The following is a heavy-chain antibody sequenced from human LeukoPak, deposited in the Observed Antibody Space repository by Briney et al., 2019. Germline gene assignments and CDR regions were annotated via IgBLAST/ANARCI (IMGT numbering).Heavy chain of an antibody. CDR3: ARGTGSGAPDYFDY. D-gene: IGHD3-10*01. J-gene: IGHJ4*02. Sequence: PSETLSLTCAVSGGSISSGGYSWSWIRQPPGKGLEWIGYIYYSGSTNYNPSLKSRVTISVDTSKNQFSLKLSSVTAADTAVYYCARGTGSGAPDYFDYWGQGTLVTVSS. CDR2: IYYSGST. V-gene: IGHV4-61*08. CDR1: GGSISSGGYS.